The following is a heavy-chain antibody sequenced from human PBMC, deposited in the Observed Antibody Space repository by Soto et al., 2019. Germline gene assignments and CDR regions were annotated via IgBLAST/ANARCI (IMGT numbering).Heavy chain of an antibody. CDR3: AKEGSRSSNYYYYYMDV. V-gene: IGHV3-23*01. Sequence: GGSLRLSCAASGFTFSSYAMSWVRQAPGKGLEWVSVISGSGDTTYYADSVKGRFSISRDNSKNTLYLQMNRLRAEDTTVYYCAKEGSRSSNYYYYYMDVWGKGTTVTVSS. J-gene: IGHJ6*03. CDR2: ISGSGDTT. CDR1: GFTFSSYA. D-gene: IGHD6-6*01.